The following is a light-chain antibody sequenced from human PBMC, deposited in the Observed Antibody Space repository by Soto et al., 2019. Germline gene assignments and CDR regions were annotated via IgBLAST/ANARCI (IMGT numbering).Light chain of an antibody. CDR1: SSDVGGYNY. J-gene: IGLJ2*01. Sequence: QSALTQPRSVSGSPGQSVTISCTGTSSDVGGYNYVSWFQQHPDKAPKLIIYDVTKRPSGVPDRFSGSKSGNTASLTISGLQAEDEADYCCCSYAGTYIVLFGGGTKVTVL. CDR3: CSYAGTYIVL. V-gene: IGLV2-11*01. CDR2: DVT.